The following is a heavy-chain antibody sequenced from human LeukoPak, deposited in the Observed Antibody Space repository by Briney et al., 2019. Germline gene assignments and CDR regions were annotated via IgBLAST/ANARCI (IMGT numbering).Heavy chain of an antibody. Sequence: GGSLRLSCTASGFTFSTHSMHWVRQAPGKGPVWASRINSDGSSTRYADSVTGRLTISRDNAKNTVYLQMNSLRAEDTAVYYCAKVLGGLWPGIDYWGQGTVVTVSS. V-gene: IGHV3-74*01. CDR3: AKVLGGLWPGIDY. D-gene: IGHD2-15*01. CDR1: GFTFSTHS. J-gene: IGHJ4*02. CDR2: INSDGSST.